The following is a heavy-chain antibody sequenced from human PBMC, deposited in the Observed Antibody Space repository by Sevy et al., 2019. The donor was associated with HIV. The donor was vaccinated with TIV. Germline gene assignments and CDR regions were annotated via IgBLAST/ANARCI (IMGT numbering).Heavy chain of an antibody. CDR3: ARDQRGNDFWSGSSGYYYYGMDV. D-gene: IGHD3-3*01. CDR2: IYYSGST. J-gene: IGHJ6*02. CDR1: GGSISSYY. Sequence: SETLSLTCTVSGGSISSYYWSWIRQPPGKGLEWIGYIYYSGSTNYNPPLKSRVTISVDTSKNQFSLKLSSVTAADTAVYYCARDQRGNDFWSGSSGYYYYGMDVWGQGTTVTVSS. V-gene: IGHV4-59*01.